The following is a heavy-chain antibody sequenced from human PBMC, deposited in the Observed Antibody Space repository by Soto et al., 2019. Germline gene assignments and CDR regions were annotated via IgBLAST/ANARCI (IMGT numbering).Heavy chain of an antibody. Sequence: QVLLVESGGGVVQPGRSLRLSCAASGFTFSTYGMHWVRQAPGKGLEWVAVISYDGNNKHYADSVKGRFIISRDNSKNTLYLQMSRLKAEDTAVYYCAKTDRKLPLWFTIGDVWGQGTTVTVSS. V-gene: IGHV3-30*18. CDR2: ISYDGNNK. CDR3: AKTDRKLPLWFTIGDV. D-gene: IGHD3-10*01. J-gene: IGHJ6*02. CDR1: GFTFSTYG.